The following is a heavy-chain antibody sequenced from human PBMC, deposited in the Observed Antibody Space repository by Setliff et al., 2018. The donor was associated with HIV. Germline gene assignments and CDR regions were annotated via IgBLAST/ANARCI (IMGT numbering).Heavy chain of an antibody. D-gene: IGHD3-22*01. CDR3: AKELAASGLGYFDS. Sequence: PGGSLRLSCAASGFTFSSYEMNWVRQAPGKGLEWVSYISSSGSTIYYADSVKGRFTISRDNSKNTVYLQMNSLRAEDTAEYCAKELAASGLGYFDSWGRGILVTVSS. V-gene: IGHV3-48*03. CDR2: ISSSGSTI. J-gene: IGHJ4*02. CDR1: GFTFSSYE.